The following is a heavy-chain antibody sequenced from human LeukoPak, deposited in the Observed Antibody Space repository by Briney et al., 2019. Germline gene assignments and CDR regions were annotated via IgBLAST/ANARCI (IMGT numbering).Heavy chain of an antibody. CDR3: ARNAPEWDFDI. CDR1: GASISSYY. CDR2: IYSSGKT. J-gene: IGHJ3*02. Sequence: SETLSLTCTFSGASISSYYWNWIRQRPGRGLEWIGYIYSSGKTNYNPSLKSRVTISIDTSKNHFSLRLSSVTAADTAVYYCARNAPEWDFDIWGQGAMVTVSS. V-gene: IGHV4-59*13. D-gene: IGHD1-26*01.